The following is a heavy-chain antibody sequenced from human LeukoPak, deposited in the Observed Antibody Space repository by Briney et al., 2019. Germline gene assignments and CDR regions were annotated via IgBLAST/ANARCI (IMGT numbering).Heavy chain of an antibody. CDR2: IYYSGST. Sequence: SETLSLTCTVSGGSISSSSYYWGWIRQPPGKGLEWIGSIYYSGSTYYNPSLKSRVTISVDTSKNQFSLKLSSVTAADTAAYYCASSNTATIVYYFDYWGQGTLVTVSS. J-gene: IGHJ4*02. CDR3: ASSNTATIVYYFDY. V-gene: IGHV4-39*01. D-gene: IGHD5-18*01. CDR1: GGSISSSSYY.